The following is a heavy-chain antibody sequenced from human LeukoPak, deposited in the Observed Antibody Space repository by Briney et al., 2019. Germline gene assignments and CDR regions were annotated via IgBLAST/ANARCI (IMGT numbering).Heavy chain of an antibody. V-gene: IGHV3-23*01. CDR3: AKEIRAYSTGWYGVDY. CDR2: ISGIGPSL. D-gene: IGHD6-19*01. Sequence: PGGSPRLSCAASGFTFSIYAMTWVRQAPAKGMEWVSGISGIGPSLYYADSVRGRFTVSRDNSKNTLYLEMNSLRAEDTAIYYCAKEIRAYSTGWYGVDYWGQGTPVTVSS. J-gene: IGHJ4*02. CDR1: GFTFSIYA.